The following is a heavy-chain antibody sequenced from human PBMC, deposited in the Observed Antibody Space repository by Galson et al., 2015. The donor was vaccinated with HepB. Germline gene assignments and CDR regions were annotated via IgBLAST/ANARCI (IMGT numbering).Heavy chain of an antibody. Sequence: SLRLSCAASGFTFSNAWMSWVRQAPGKGLEWVGRIKSKADGGTTDYAAPVKGRFTISRDDSKNTLYLQMNSLKTEDTAVYYCTTFQKAVGDIDYWGQGTLVTVSS. CDR1: GFTFSNAW. V-gene: IGHV3-15*01. D-gene: IGHD3-10*01. CDR3: TTFQKAVGDIDY. CDR2: IKSKADGGTT. J-gene: IGHJ4*02.